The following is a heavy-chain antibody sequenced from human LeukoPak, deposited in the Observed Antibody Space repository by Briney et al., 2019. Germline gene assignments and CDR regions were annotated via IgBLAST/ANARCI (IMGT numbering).Heavy chain of an antibody. CDR2: IYSGGST. CDR1: GFTVSSNY. Sequence: GGSLRLSCAASGFTVSSNYMSWVRQAPGKGLEWGSVIYSGGSTYYADSVKGRFTISRDNSKNTLYLQMNSLRAEDTAVYYCANELWFGELLTSDYWGQGTLVTVSS. J-gene: IGHJ4*02. V-gene: IGHV3-66*02. D-gene: IGHD3-10*01. CDR3: ANELWFGELLTSDY.